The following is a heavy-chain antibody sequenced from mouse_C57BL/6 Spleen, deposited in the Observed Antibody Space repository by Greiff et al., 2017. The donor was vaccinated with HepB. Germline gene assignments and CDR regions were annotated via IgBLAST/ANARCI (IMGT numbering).Heavy chain of an antibody. CDR3: ARPAYGNYEFAY. J-gene: IGHJ3*01. Sequence: QVQLQQPGAELVKPGASVKMSCKASGYTFTSYWITWVKQRPGQGLEWIGDIYPGSGSTNYNEKFKSKATLTVDTSSSTAYMQLSSLASEDSAVYYCARPAYGNYEFAYWGQGTLVTVSA. D-gene: IGHD2-1*01. CDR2: IYPGSGST. CDR1: GYTFTSYW. V-gene: IGHV1-55*01.